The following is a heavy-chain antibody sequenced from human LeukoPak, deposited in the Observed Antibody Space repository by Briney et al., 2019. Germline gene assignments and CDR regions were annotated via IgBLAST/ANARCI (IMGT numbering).Heavy chain of an antibody. CDR3: ARAAATALHFDY. J-gene: IGHJ4*02. CDR2: IIPIFGTA. V-gene: IGHV1-69*05. Sequence: SVKVSCKASGGTFSSYAISWVRQAPGQGLEWMGGIIPIFGTANYAQKFQGRVSITTDESTSTAYMELSSLRSEDTAVYYCARAAATALHFDYWGQGTLVTVSS. CDR1: GGTFSSYA. D-gene: IGHD6-25*01.